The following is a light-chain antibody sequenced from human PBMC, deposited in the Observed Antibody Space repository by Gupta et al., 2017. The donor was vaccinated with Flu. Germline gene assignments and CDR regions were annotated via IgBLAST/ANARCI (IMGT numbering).Light chain of an antibody. V-gene: IGKV1-9*01. J-gene: IGKJ2*01. CDR3: QQLNSYPYT. Sequence: XIQLTQXPSFLXASVGDRVTITCRASQGISSYLAWYQQKPGKAPKLLIYAASTLQSGVPSRFSGSGSGTEFTLTISSLQPEDFATYYCQQLNSYPYTFGQGTKLEIK. CDR1: QGISSY. CDR2: AAS.